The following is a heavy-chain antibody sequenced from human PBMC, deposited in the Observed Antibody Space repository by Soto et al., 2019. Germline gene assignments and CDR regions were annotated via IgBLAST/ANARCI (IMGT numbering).Heavy chain of an antibody. Sequence: PGGSLRLSCAASGFTLSSYAMSWVRQAPGKGLEWVSAISGSGGSTYYADSVKGRFTISRDNSKNTLYLQMNSLRAEDTALYYCAKDAGGVVIISSMYYFDCWGQGTLVTVSS. J-gene: IGHJ4*02. CDR1: GFTLSSYA. CDR3: AKDAGGVVIISSMYYFDC. CDR2: ISGSGGST. D-gene: IGHD3-3*01. V-gene: IGHV3-23*01.